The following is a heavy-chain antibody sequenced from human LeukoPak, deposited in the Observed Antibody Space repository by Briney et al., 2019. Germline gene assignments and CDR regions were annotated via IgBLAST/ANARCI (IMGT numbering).Heavy chain of an antibody. CDR3: ARRLASDAFDI. D-gene: IGHD3-3*02. J-gene: IGHJ3*02. CDR2: IYYSGST. V-gene: IGHV4-59*08. Sequence: WIGYIYYSGSTNYNPSLKGRVTISVDTSKNQFSLKLSSVTAADTAVYYCARRLASDAFDIWGQGTMVTVSS.